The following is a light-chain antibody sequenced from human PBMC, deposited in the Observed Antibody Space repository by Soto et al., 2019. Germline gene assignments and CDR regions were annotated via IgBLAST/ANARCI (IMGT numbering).Light chain of an antibody. CDR1: SSDVGGYNY. Sequence: QSALTQPASVSGSPGQSITISCTGNSSDVGGYNYVSWFQQHPGKVPKLMIYEVSHRPSGVSDRFSGSKSGSTASLTISGLQAEDEADYYCTSFTNSYTWVFGGGTKLTVL. J-gene: IGLJ3*02. CDR2: EVS. CDR3: TSFTNSYTWV. V-gene: IGLV2-14*01.